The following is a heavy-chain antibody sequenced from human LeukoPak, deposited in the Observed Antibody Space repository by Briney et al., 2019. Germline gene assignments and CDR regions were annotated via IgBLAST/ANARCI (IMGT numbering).Heavy chain of an antibody. Sequence: ASVKVSCKASGYTFTGYYMHWVRQAPGRGLEWMGWINPNSGGTNYAQKFQGRVTMTRDTSISTAYMELSRLRSDDTAVYYCARTLMVRVMIDYWGQGTLVTVSS. V-gene: IGHV1-2*02. CDR1: GYTFTGYY. D-gene: IGHD3-10*01. CDR3: ARTLMVRVMIDY. CDR2: INPNSGGT. J-gene: IGHJ4*02.